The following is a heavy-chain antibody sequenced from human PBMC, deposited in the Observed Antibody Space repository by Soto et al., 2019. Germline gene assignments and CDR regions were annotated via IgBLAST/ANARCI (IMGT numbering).Heavy chain of an antibody. CDR2: IYYSGST. D-gene: IGHD4-17*01. J-gene: IGHJ4*02. CDR3: ERRYGASFDY. CDR1: GGSTSSYF. Sequence: PSETLSLTCTVSGGSTSSYFWSWIRQPPGKGLEWIGYIYYSGSTNYNPSLKSRVTISVDTSKNQFSLKLSSVTAADTAVYYCERRYGASFDYWGQGTLVTVSS. V-gene: IGHV4-59*01.